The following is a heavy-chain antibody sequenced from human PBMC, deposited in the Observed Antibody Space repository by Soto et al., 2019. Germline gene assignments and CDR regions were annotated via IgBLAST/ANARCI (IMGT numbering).Heavy chain of an antibody. Sequence: QLQLQESGPGLVKPSETLSLTCTVSGVSISSSSYYWGWIRQPPGKGLEWIGSIYYTGSTYYNPSLKSRVTVSVDTSKNQFSLKLNSVTAADTAVYYCARHQDWFDPWGQGTLVTVSS. CDR1: GVSISSSSYY. CDR2: IYYTGST. J-gene: IGHJ5*02. V-gene: IGHV4-39*01. CDR3: ARHQDWFDP.